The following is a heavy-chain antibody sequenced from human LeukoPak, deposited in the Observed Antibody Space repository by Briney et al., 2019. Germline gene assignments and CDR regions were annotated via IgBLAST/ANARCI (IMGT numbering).Heavy chain of an antibody. V-gene: IGHV4-30-4*08. CDR3: ARERSGSYPFDY. CDR2: IYYNGNT. D-gene: IGHD1-26*01. CDR1: GGSISSGDCD. Sequence: SETLSLTCTVSGGSISSGDCDWSWIRQPPGKGLEWIGYIYYNGNTYYNPSLKSRVTMSLDTSKNQIFLKLSSVTAADTAVYYCARERSGSYPFDYWGQGTLVTVSS. J-gene: IGHJ4*02.